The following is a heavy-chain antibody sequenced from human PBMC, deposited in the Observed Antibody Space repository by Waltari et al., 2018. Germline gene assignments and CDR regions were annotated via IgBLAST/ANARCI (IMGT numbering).Heavy chain of an antibody. CDR2: IYHSGST. CDR3: ARGDGSAWYPD. CDR1: GGSFRGYF. J-gene: IGHJ4*02. D-gene: IGHD6-19*01. Sequence: QVQLQQWGAELLKPSETLSLPCAVYGGSFRGYFWTWIRQPPGKGLEWIGEIYHSGSTNYNPSLKSRVTISVETSKNQFSLKLSSVTAADTAVYYCARGDGSAWYPDWGQGTLVTVSS. V-gene: IGHV4-34*01.